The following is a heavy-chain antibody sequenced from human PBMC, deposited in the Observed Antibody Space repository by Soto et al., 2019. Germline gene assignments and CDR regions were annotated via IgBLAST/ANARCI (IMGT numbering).Heavy chain of an antibody. CDR2: IKSKTDGGTT. J-gene: IGHJ6*02. Sequence: GGSLRLSCAASGFTFSNAWMSWVRQAPGKGLEWVGRIKSKTDGGTTDYAAPVKGRFTISRDDSKNTLYLQMNSLKTEDTAVYYCTTDLLLWFGYGMDVWGQGTTVTVS. CDR3: TTDLLLWFGYGMDV. D-gene: IGHD3-10*01. V-gene: IGHV3-15*01. CDR1: GFTFSNAW.